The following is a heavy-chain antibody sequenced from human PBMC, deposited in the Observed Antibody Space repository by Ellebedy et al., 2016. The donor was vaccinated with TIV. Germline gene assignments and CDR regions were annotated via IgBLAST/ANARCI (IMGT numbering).Heavy chain of an antibody. CDR3: GEGGVG. Sequence: GESLKISCATSGFTFSRYWMIWVRQTPGKGLEWVANINQDGSEKYYVDSVKGRFTISRDNAKNSLYLQMNSLRVEDTAVYYCGEGGVGWGQGTLVTVSS. CDR2: INQDGSEK. V-gene: IGHV3-7*01. CDR1: GFTFSRYW. J-gene: IGHJ4*02. D-gene: IGHD1-26*01.